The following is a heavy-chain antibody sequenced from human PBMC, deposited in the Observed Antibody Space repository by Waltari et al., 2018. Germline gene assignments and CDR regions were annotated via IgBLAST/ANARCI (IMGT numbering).Heavy chain of an antibody. CDR2: ISSAGRT. CDR1: GFTFNDYG. Sequence: DVQVWESGGDFVKPGGSLRLSCAASGFTFNDYGMSWVRQVPGKGLEGVSVISSAGRTNHADSVKGRFTISRDTSKNTLYLLLNSLRPGDTAIYYCASAPRPEVSAPFDFWGRGTLVTVSS. CDR3: ASAPRPEVSAPFDF. V-gene: IGHV3-23*03. D-gene: IGHD2-8*01. J-gene: IGHJ4*02.